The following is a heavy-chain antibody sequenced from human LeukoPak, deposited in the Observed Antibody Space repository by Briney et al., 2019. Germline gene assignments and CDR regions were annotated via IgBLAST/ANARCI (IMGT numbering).Heavy chain of an antibody. CDR1: GYRFSSYW. D-gene: IGHD2-15*01. CDR3: VRALGYCTSGSCYYYDY. V-gene: IGHV5-51*01. Sequence: GVSLKISCKGSGYRFSSYWIGWVRQMPGKGLEWMGLIHPGDSETRYSPSFQAQVTISADKSISTAYLQWRSLKASDTAMYYCVRALGYCTSGSCYYYDYWGQGTLVTVSS. CDR2: IHPGDSET. J-gene: IGHJ4*02.